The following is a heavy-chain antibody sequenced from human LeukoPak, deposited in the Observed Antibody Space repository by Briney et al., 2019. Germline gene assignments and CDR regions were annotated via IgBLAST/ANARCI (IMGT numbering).Heavy chain of an antibody. CDR1: GYSISSGYY. D-gene: IGHD3-3*01. V-gene: IGHV4-38-2*01. CDR3: ARVSLYYDFWSGGPYYYMDV. CDR2: IYHSGST. Sequence: PSETLSLTCAVSGYSISSGYYWGWIRQPPGKELEWIGSIYHSGSTYYNPSLKSRVTISVDTSKNQFSLKLSSVTAADTAVYYCARVSLYYDFWSGGPYYYMDVWGKGTTVTVSS. J-gene: IGHJ6*03.